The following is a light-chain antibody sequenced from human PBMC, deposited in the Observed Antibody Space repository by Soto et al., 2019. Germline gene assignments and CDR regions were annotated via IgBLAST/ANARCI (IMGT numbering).Light chain of an antibody. V-gene: IGLV1-40*01. CDR2: GND. CDR3: QSYDSSLSGSGV. CDR1: SSNIGAGYD. J-gene: IGLJ1*01. Sequence: QPVLTQPPSVSGAPGQRVTISCTGSSSNIGAGYDVHWYRQLPGTAPKLLIYGNDNRPSGVPDRISGSKSGTSASLAITGLQAEDEADYYCQSYDSSLSGSGVFGTGTKVTVL.